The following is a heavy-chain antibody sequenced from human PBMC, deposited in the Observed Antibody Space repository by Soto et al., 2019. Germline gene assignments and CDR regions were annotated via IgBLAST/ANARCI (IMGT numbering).Heavy chain of an antibody. CDR2: ISHSGGST. J-gene: IGHJ4*02. D-gene: IGHD6-25*01. CDR3: AKGSASGSPYYFDS. CDR1: GFTFTSYA. V-gene: IGHV3-23*01. Sequence: GGSLILSCAASGFTFTSYAMSWVRQAPGKGLEWVSAISHSGGSTYHADSVKGRFTISRDNSKNTLYLQMNSLRVEDTAVYYCAKGSASGSPYYFDSWGQGALVTVS.